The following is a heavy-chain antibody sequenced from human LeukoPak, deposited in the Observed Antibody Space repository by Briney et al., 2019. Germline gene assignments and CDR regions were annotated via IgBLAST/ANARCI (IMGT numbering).Heavy chain of an antibody. D-gene: IGHD7-27*01. Sequence: PSETLSLTCAVYGGSFRGYYWSWIRQPPGKGLEWIGEFHYTGATNYKPSLKSRVTISGDPSKNQFSLRVSSVTAADTAVYYCARGVLGPYYFDLWGRGTLVTVSS. CDR2: FHYTGAT. V-gene: IGHV4-34*01. J-gene: IGHJ2*01. CDR3: ARGVLGPYYFDL. CDR1: GGSFRGYY.